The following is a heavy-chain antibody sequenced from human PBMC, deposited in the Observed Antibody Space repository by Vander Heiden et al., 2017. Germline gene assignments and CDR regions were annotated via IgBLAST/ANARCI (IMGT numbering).Heavy chain of an antibody. J-gene: IGHJ4*02. CDR3: ARARDGYLADYFDY. D-gene: IGHD5-12*01. CDR2: IYDSGTA. V-gene: IGHV4-39*01. Sequence: QLQLQESGPGLVKPSETPSLPSEASGAFTSNNYHYWGWTRRPPGKGLEWIGNIYDSGTAFYNPSLKSRVTISVDTSTNQFSLRLRSVTAADTAVYYCARARDGYLADYFDYWGQGSLVTVSS. CDR1: GAFTSNNYHY.